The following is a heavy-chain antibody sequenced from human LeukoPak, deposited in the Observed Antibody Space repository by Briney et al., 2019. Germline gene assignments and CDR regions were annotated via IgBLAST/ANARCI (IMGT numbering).Heavy chain of an antibody. CDR1: GFIFTNYF. Sequence: GGSLRLSCAASGFIFTNYFMSWVRQAPGKGLEWVASIKHDGSEKYYVDSVRGRFTISRDNSKNTLYLQMNSLRAEDTAVYYCAKVGAYQPLLKIDYWGQGALVTVSS. V-gene: IGHV3-7*03. J-gene: IGHJ4*02. CDR3: AKVGAYQPLLKIDY. CDR2: IKHDGSEK. D-gene: IGHD2-2*01.